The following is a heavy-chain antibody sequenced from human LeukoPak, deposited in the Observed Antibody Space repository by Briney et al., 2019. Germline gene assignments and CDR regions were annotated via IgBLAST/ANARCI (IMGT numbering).Heavy chain of an antibody. V-gene: IGHV3-48*02. CDR2: ISGSSRNI. CDR1: GFTFSSYS. CDR3: ARDGAAHCGGDCYSGAFDI. J-gene: IGHJ3*02. D-gene: IGHD2-21*02. Sequence: GGSLRLSCGASGFTFSSYSMNWVRQAPGKGLEWVSYISGSSRNIYYPDSVRGRFTISRDNAKNSLYLQMNSLRDEDTAVYYCARDGAAHCGGDCYSGAFDIWGQETMVTVSS.